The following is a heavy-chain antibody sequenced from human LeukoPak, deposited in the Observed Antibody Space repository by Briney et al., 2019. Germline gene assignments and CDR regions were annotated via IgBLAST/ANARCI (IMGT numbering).Heavy chain of an antibody. CDR3: ASGHCSSTSCYLYYYMDV. CDR1: GYTFTSYG. CDR2: ISANNGNT. Sequence: ASVKVSCKASGYTFTSYGISWLRQPPGQGLGWMGWISANNGNTNYAQKLQGRVTMTTDTSTSTAYMELRSLRSDDTAVYYCASGHCSSTSCYLYYYMDVWGKGTTVTVSS. J-gene: IGHJ6*03. D-gene: IGHD2-2*03. V-gene: IGHV1-18*01.